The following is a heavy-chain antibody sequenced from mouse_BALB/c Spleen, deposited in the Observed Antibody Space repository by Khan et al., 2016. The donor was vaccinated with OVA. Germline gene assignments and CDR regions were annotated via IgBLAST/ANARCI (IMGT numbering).Heavy chain of an antibody. J-gene: IGHJ3*01. D-gene: IGHD2-4*01. V-gene: IGHV3-2*02. CDR1: GYSITSDYA. Sequence: EVKLLESGPGLVKPSQSLSLTCTVTGYSITSDYAWNWIRQFPGNKLEWMGYISYSGSTSYNPSLKSRISITRDTSKNQFFLQLISVTTEDTATYYCARGGYDFGAYWGQGTLVTVSA. CDR2: ISYSGST. CDR3: ARGGYDFGAY.